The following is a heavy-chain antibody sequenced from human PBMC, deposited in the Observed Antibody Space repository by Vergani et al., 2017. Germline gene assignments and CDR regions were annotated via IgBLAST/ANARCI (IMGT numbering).Heavy chain of an antibody. CDR3: ARGAYYDSSGYYNFDY. D-gene: IGHD3-22*01. J-gene: IGHJ4*02. CDR1: GGSISSGDYY. Sequence: QVQLQESGPGLVKPSQTLSLTCTVSGGSISSGDYYWSWIRQPPGKGLEWIGYIDYSGSTYYNPSLQSRVTISVDTSKNQFSLKLSSVTAADTAVYYCARGAYYDSSGYYNFDYWGQGTLVTVSS. V-gene: IGHV4-30-4*01. CDR2: IDYSGST.